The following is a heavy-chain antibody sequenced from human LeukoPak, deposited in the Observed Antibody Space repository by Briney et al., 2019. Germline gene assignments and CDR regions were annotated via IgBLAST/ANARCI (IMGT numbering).Heavy chain of an antibody. CDR2: VNESGGT. CDR3: ARGQGATVPQVGKNWFDP. J-gene: IGHJ5*02. Sequence: SETLSLTCAVYIDSFSNYHWDWIRQTPAKGMEWIGEVNESGGTNISPSLRSRVILSVDTSKNQFSLKLISVTVADTAIYYCARGQGATVPQVGKNWFDPWGQGTRVTVSS. V-gene: IGHV4-34*01. CDR1: IDSFSNYH. D-gene: IGHD1-26*01.